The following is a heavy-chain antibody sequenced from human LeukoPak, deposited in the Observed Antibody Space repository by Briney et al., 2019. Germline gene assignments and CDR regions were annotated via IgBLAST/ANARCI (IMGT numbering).Heavy chain of an antibody. CDR2: ISSTSNYI. CDR1: GFTFSTYT. CDR3: TVHTGMGY. J-gene: IGHJ4*02. Sequence: PGGSLRLSCVISGFTFSTYTMNWVRQAPGKGLEWVSSISSTSNYIDYADSVEGRFTISRDNAKNSLYLQMNSLRGEDTAVYYCTVHTGMGYWGQGTLVTVSS. V-gene: IGHV3-21*01. D-gene: IGHD5-18*01.